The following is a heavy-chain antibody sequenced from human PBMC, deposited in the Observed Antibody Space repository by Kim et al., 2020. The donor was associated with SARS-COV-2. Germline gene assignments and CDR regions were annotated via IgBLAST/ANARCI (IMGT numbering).Heavy chain of an antibody. J-gene: IGHJ5*01. CDR1: GGSISSQY. V-gene: IGHV4-59*11. CDR2: INHTGST. Sequence: SETLSLTCTVSGGSISSQYWYWIRQPPGKGLEWIGYINHTGSTTYNPPLMSRVTTSIDTSTNHLSLELSSVTAAATAAYYCAGGFCEILTGSNWFDSCG. CDR3: AGGFCEILTGSNWFDS. D-gene: IGHD3-9*01.